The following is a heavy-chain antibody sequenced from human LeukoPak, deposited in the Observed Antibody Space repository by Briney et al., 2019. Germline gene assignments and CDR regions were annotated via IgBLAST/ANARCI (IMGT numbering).Heavy chain of an antibody. CDR3: AKSRTTTSGYYNFDS. D-gene: IGHD3-22*01. V-gene: IGHV3-9*03. CDR2: ISWNSGST. Sequence: GRSLRLSCAASGFTFDDYAMHWVRQAPGKGLEWVLGISWNSGSTGYADSVKGRFTISRDNAKNSLYLQMNNLRPEDMALYYCAKSRTTTSGYYNFDSWGQGTLVPVSS. J-gene: IGHJ4*02. CDR1: GFTFDDYA.